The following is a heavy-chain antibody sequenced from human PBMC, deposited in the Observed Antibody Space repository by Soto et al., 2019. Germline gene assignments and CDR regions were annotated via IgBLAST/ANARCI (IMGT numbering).Heavy chain of an antibody. V-gene: IGHV4-30-4*01. CDR2: IFYSGNT. CDR3: VIFVIWLPIDD. D-gene: IGHD2-21*01. J-gene: IGHJ4*01. Sequence: SWIRQPPGKGLEWIGYIFYSGNTYYNPSLESRVTLSLDTSKNTFSLKLSSVTDADTPTYHFVIFVIWLPIDDWGHATLVTLSS.